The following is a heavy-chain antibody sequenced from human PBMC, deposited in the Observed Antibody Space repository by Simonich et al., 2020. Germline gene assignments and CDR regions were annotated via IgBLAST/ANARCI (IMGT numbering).Heavy chain of an antibody. CDR1: GGSFSGYY. CDR2: SNHSGRN. V-gene: IGHV4-34*01. CDR3: ARGKGWKNAFDI. D-gene: IGHD1-1*01. J-gene: IGHJ3*02. Sequence: QVQLQQWGAALLKPSETLSLTCAVYGGSFSGYYWSCIRQPPGKGMEWIWESNHSGRNTYNPSLKSRVTISVDTSKNQVTLKLSSVTAADTAVYYCARGKGWKNAFDIWGQGTMVTVSS.